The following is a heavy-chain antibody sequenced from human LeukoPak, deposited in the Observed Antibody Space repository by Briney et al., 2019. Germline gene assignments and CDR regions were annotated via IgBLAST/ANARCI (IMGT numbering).Heavy chain of an antibody. V-gene: IGHV3-53*01. CDR1: GFTVSSNY. Sequence: GGSLRLSCAASGFTVSSNYMSWVRQAPGKGLEWVSVIYSGGSTYYADSVKGRFTISRDNSKNTLYLQMNSLRAEDTAVYYCAREASDSARMYFDYWGQGTLVTVSS. J-gene: IGHJ4*02. D-gene: IGHD1-14*01. CDR2: IYSGGST. CDR3: AREASDSARMYFDY.